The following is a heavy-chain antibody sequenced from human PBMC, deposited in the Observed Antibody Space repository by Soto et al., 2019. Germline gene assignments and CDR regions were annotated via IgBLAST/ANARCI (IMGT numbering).Heavy chain of an antibody. Sequence: PGESLKISCKGSGYSFSTYWLAWVRQMPGKGLEYMGIIYPGDSDTRYSPSFQGQVTISADKSINTAYLQWSSLKASDTAMYYCARARVATPRLEDPFDIWGQGTMVTVSS. CDR1: GYSFSTYW. J-gene: IGHJ3*02. CDR2: IYPGDSDT. V-gene: IGHV5-51*01. CDR3: ARARVATPRLEDPFDI. D-gene: IGHD5-12*01.